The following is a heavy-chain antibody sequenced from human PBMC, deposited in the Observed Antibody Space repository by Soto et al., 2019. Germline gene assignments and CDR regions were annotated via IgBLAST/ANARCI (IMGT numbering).Heavy chain of an antibody. V-gene: IGHV4-31*03. D-gene: IGHD2-21*01. CDR1: GDSLRRGFHH. J-gene: IGHJ4*02. CDR2: IDTNGDT. Sequence: QVQLQESGSGLLKPSQTLSLDCSVSGDSLRRGFHHWRWLRQTPGKGLQLIGYIDTNGDTHYDPSLRNRLNMSIVTTESRFSLKVTSVTAADTAVYYCARGTVCYCSNDKCGFYLDHWGEGALVT. CDR3: ARGTVCYCSNDKCGFYLDH.